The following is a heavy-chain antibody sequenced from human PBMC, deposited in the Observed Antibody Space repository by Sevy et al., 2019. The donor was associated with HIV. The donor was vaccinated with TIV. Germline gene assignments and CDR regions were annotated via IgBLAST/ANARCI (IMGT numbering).Heavy chain of an antibody. CDR2: ISYDATNK. CDR3: ALERLSSDVAEYFQN. Sequence: GGSLRLSCAASGFTFNRYSMHWVRQAPGKGLEWVATISYDATNKHYADSMKGRFTISRDNFQNSLFLQMDSLRPEDTSVYYCALERLSSDVAEYFQNWGRGTLVTVSS. CDR1: GFTFNRYS. V-gene: IGHV3-30-3*01. D-gene: IGHD1-1*01. J-gene: IGHJ1*01.